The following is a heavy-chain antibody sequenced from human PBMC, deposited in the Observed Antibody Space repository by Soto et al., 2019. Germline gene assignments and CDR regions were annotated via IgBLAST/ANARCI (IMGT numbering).Heavy chain of an antibody. CDR3: ATVDISTWIDGMDV. D-gene: IGHD2-2*01. CDR2: TFPMFGKA. J-gene: IGHJ6*02. Sequence: SVKVSCKASGGTFSSYAISWVRQAPGQGLEWMGGTFPMFGKANYAQKFQGRVTISADKSTSTANMELSSLRSEDTAVYYCATVDISTWIDGMDVWGQGTTVTVSS. V-gene: IGHV1-69*06. CDR1: GGTFSSYA.